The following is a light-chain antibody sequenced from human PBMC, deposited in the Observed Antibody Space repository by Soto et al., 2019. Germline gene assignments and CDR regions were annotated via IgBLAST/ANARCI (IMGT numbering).Light chain of an antibody. CDR1: QTISSW. V-gene: IGKV1-5*03. CDR3: QNCNSYSEP. J-gene: IGKJ1*01. CDR2: KAS. Sequence: DIQMTQSPSTLSGSVGDRVTITFRASQTISSWLARYQQKPGKAPKLLIYKASTLKSGVPSWFSGSGSGTEFTLTMRSLQPHDFAMLSCQNCNSYSEPFGQGTKVERK.